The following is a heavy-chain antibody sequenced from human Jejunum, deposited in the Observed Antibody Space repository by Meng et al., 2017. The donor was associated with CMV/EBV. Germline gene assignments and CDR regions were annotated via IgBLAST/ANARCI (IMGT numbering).Heavy chain of an antibody. V-gene: IGHV1-2*02. J-gene: IGHJ4*02. Sequence: CKASGYTFTGHYIHWVRQAPGQGLEWMGWMYPNSGGTNYAQKFQGRVAMTRDTSISTAYMELSRLRSDDTAIYYCATVTYSDYDDFDYWGQGTLVTVSS. CDR2: MYPNSGGT. D-gene: IGHD5-12*01. CDR1: GYTFTGHY. CDR3: ATVTYSDYDDFDY.